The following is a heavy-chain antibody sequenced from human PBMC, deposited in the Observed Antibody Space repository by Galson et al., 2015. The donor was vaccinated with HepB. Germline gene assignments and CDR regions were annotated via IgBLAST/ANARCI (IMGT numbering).Heavy chain of an antibody. CDR1: GFTFSDHY. J-gene: IGHJ4*02. D-gene: IGHD5-18*01. CDR2: TRNKANSYTT. Sequence: SLRLSCAASGFTFSDHYMDWVRQAPGKGLEWVGRTRNKANSYTTQYAASVKGRFTISRDDSKNSLYLQMNSLKTEDTAVYFCARVQQTTLDYWGQGTLVTVSS. CDR3: ARVQQTTLDY. V-gene: IGHV3-72*01.